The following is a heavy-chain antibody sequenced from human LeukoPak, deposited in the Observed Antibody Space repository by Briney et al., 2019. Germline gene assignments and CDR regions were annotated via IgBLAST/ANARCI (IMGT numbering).Heavy chain of an antibody. Sequence: GESLKISCKGSGYSFTRYWIGWVRQMPGKGLEWMGIIYPDDSETRYSPSFQGQVTISADKSITTAYLQWSSLKASDTAIYYCARAPTVTRRYFFDYWGQGTLASVSA. CDR1: GYSFTRYW. V-gene: IGHV5-51*01. CDR3: ARAPTVTRRYFFDY. CDR2: IYPDDSET. D-gene: IGHD4-11*01. J-gene: IGHJ4*02.